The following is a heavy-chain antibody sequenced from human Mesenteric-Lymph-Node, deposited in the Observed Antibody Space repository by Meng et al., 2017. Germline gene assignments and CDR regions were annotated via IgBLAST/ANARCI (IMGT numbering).Heavy chain of an antibody. CDR3: ARQTGRLGDFLAWFDP. J-gene: IGHJ5*02. CDR1: GGSFIGYY. Sequence: KPSGTLSLTCAVYGGSFIGYYWDWIPQPPGKGLEWIGEINHSGSTNYHPSLKSRVTISVDTSKNQFSLKLSSVTAADTAVYYCARQTGRLGDFLAWFDPWGQGTLVTVSS. CDR2: INHSGST. V-gene: IGHV4-34*01. D-gene: IGHD3-3*01.